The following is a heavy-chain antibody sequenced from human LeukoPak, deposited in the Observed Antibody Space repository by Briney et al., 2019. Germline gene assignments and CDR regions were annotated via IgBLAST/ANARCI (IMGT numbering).Heavy chain of an antibody. J-gene: IGHJ5*02. V-gene: IGHV4-59*13. CDR2: IYDSGST. Sequence: SETLSLTCTVSGGSISSYFWSWIRQAPGKGLEWIGYIYDSGSTSYSPSLKSRVTMSLDSSKRQFSLKLSSVTAADTAVYYCARGRANFDPWGQGTLVTVSS. CDR3: ARGRANFDP. CDR1: GGSISSYF.